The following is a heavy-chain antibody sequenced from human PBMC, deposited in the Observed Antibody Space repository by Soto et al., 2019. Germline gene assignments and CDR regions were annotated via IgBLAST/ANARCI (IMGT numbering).Heavy chain of an antibody. CDR3: ARASYYYDGSGYHGY. CDR2: ISSSSSYI. V-gene: IGHV3-21*01. D-gene: IGHD3-22*01. Sequence: EVQLVESGGGLVKPGGSLRLSCAASGFTFSSYSMNWVRQAPGKGLEWVSSISSSSSYIYYADSVKGRFTISRDNAKNSLYLQMNSLRAEDTAVHYCARASYYYDGSGYHGYWGQGTLVTVSS. CDR1: GFTFSSYS. J-gene: IGHJ4*02.